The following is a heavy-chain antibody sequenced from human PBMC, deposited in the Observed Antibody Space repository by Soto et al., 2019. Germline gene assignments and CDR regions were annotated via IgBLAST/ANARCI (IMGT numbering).Heavy chain of an antibody. Sequence: GGSLRLSCAASGFTFSSYWMHWVRQAPGKGLVWVSRINSDGSSTSYADSVKGRFTISRDNAKNTLYLQMNSLRAEDTAVYYCARGPTSIAAYFDYWGQGTLVTVSS. V-gene: IGHV3-74*01. D-gene: IGHD6-6*01. CDR2: INSDGSST. J-gene: IGHJ4*02. CDR3: ARGPTSIAAYFDY. CDR1: GFTFSSYW.